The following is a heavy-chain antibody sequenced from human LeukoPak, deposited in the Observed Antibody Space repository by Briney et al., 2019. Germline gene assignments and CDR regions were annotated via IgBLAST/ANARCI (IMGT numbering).Heavy chain of an antibody. V-gene: IGHV4-34*01. CDR3: AIGVVPAGSKHI. CDR2: INHSGST. CDR1: GGSFSGYY. D-gene: IGHD2-2*01. J-gene: IGHJ3*02. Sequence: SETLSLTCAVYGGSFSGYYWSWIRQPPGKGLEWIGEINHSGSTNYNPSLKSRVTISVDTSKNQFSLKLSSVTAADTAVYYCAIGVVPAGSKHIWGQGTMVTVSS.